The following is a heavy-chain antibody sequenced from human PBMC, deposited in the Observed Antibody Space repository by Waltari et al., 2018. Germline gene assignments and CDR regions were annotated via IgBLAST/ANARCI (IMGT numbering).Heavy chain of an antibody. CDR1: GFTFSSYG. CDR3: ARLIAARGFDY. D-gene: IGHD6-6*01. Sequence: QVQLVESGGGVVQHGRSLRLSCAASGFTFSSYGMPWVRQAPGKGLEWVAVISYDGSNKYYADSVKGRFTISRDNSKNTLYLQMNSLRAEDTAVYYCARLIAARGFDYWGQGTLVTVSS. CDR2: ISYDGSNK. V-gene: IGHV3-30*03. J-gene: IGHJ4*02.